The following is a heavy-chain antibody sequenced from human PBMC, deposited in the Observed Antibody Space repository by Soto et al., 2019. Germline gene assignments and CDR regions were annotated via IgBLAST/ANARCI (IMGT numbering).Heavy chain of an antibody. CDR2: ISGSGGST. V-gene: IGHV3-23*01. J-gene: IGHJ6*02. Sequence: GGSLRLSCAASGFIFSSYAVSWVRQAPGKGLEWVSLISGSGGSTYYADSVKGRFTISRDNSKNTLYLQMNSLRAQDTALYYCAKHFAAMDVWGQGTTVTVSS. CDR1: GFIFSSYA. CDR3: AKHFAAMDV. D-gene: IGHD3-3*02.